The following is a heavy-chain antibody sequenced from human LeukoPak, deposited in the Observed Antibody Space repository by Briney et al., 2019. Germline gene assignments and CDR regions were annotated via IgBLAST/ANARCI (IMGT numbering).Heavy chain of an antibody. Sequence: SETLSLTCTVSGASVSSSGYYWSWIRQPPGKGLEWIGYIYHSGSTNYNPSLKSRVTISVDTSKNQFSLKLTSMTAADAAVYYCGRETIAATGTSVFFDYWGQGALVTVSS. J-gene: IGHJ4*02. V-gene: IGHV4-61*08. CDR2: IYHSGST. D-gene: IGHD6-13*01. CDR1: GASVSSSGYY. CDR3: GRETIAATGTSVFFDY.